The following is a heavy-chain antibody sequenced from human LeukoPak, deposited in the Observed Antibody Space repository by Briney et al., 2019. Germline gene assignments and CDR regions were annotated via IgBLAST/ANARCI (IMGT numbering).Heavy chain of an antibody. CDR1: EYTFTDYY. D-gene: IGHD1-14*01. CDR2: INPNSGDT. Sequence: GASVKVSFTASEYTFTDYYMHWVRQSPGQGLEWMGWINPNSGDTNYAQKFQGRGTMTRDPSISTAYMALTRLRSDDTAVYYCAAGPTTAWGYWGEGKLVSVSS. J-gene: IGHJ1*01. CDR3: AAGPTTAWGY. V-gene: IGHV1-2*02.